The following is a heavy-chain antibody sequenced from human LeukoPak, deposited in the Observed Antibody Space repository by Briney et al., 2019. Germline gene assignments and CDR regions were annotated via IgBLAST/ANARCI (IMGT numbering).Heavy chain of an antibody. CDR3: ARDRDYYDSSGYAPSSGYPGDY. D-gene: IGHD3-22*01. J-gene: IGHJ4*02. V-gene: IGHV1-18*01. CDR2: ISAYNGNT. Sequence: GASVKVSCKASGYTFTSYGISWVRQAPGQGLEWMGWISAYNGNTNYARKLQGRVTMTTDTSTSTAYMELRSLRSDDTAVYYCARDRDYYDSSGYAPSSGYPGDYWGQGTLVTVSS. CDR1: GYTFTSYG.